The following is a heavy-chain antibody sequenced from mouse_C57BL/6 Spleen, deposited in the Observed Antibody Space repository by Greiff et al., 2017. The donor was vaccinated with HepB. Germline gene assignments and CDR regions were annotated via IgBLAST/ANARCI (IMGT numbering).Heavy chain of an antibody. CDR2: IDPSDSYT. V-gene: IGHV1-50*01. Sequence: QVQLKESGAELVKPGASVKLSCKASGYTFTSYWMQWVKQRPGQGLEWIGEIDPSDSYTNYNQKFKGKATLTVDTSSSTAYMQLSSLTSEDSAVYYCARDGNYGTYWGQGTLVTVSA. CDR1: GYTFTSYW. CDR3: ARDGNYGTY. J-gene: IGHJ3*01. D-gene: IGHD2-1*01.